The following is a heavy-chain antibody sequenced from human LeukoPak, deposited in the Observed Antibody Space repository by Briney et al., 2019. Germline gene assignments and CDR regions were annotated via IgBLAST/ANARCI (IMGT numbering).Heavy chain of an antibody. Sequence: GGSLRLSCAASGFSFRSYSMDWVRQAPGKGLGWVSSITGSSSYISYADSVKGRFTISRDNAENSLFLQMNSLRPEETAVYFCARDRLEGGETFDSWGQGTLVTVSS. J-gene: IGHJ4*02. CDR2: ITGSSSYI. V-gene: IGHV3-21*01. D-gene: IGHD1-1*01. CDR1: GFSFRSYS. CDR3: ARDRLEGGETFDS.